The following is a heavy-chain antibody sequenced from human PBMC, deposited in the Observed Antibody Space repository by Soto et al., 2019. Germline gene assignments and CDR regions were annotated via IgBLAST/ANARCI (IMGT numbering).Heavy chain of an antibody. V-gene: IGHV1-2*02. Sequence: QVQLVQSGAEVKKPGASVKVSCKASGYTFTGYYMHWVRQAPGQGLEWMGWINPNSGGTNYAQKFQGRVTMTRDTSISTAYMELSRLRSDDTAVYYCARDRSTGPDALYYFDYWGQGTLVTVSS. CDR1: GYTFTGYY. CDR3: ARDRSTGPDALYYFDY. J-gene: IGHJ4*02. D-gene: IGHD1-26*01. CDR2: INPNSGGT.